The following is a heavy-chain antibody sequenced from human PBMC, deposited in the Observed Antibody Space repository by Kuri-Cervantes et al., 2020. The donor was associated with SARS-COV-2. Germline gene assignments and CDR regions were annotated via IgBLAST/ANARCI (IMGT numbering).Heavy chain of an antibody. Sequence: GGSLRLSCAASGLTFSDYYMSWIRQAPGKGLEWVSYISSSGSTIYYADSVKGRFTISRDNAKNSLYLQMNSLRAEDTAVYYCARDPYSSSWYRYYYGMDVWGQGTTVTVSS. D-gene: IGHD6-13*01. V-gene: IGHV3-11*04. J-gene: IGHJ6*02. CDR3: ARDPYSSSWYRYYYGMDV. CDR1: GLTFSDYY. CDR2: ISSSGSTI.